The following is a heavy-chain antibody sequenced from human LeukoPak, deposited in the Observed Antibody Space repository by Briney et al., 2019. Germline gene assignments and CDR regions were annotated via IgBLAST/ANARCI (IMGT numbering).Heavy chain of an antibody. CDR1: GHTPNTYG. CDR3: ANVAKGRFFFYYMDV. Sequence: ASVKVSCKASGHTPNTYGFTWIRQAPGQGLEWIGWILSYTGQPKYADKFQGRVTMTLDTSKTTAYLDLRSLRSDDTAVYFCANVAKGRFFFYYMDVWGEGTTVTVS. V-gene: IGHV1-18*01. J-gene: IGHJ6*03. D-gene: IGHD3-3*01. CDR2: ILSYTGQP.